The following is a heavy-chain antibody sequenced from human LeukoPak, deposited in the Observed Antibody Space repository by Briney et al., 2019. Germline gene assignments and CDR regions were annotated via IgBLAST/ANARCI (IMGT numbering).Heavy chain of an antibody. Sequence: GGSLRLSCAASGFSLSSYWMSWVRQAPGKGLEWVATINEDEREKYYVDSVKGRFTISRDNAKSSLYLQMNSLRAEDTAVYYCARSARWGQGTLVTVSS. J-gene: IGHJ4*02. V-gene: IGHV3-7*01. CDR1: GFSLSSYW. CDR2: INEDEREK. CDR3: ARSAR.